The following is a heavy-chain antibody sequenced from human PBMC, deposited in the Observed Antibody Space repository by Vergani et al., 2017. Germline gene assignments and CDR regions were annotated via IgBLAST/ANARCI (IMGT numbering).Heavy chain of an antibody. CDR1: GDSVISTDYH. CDR3: ASKRGACRAAYCHSYDF. Sequence: QVQLQESGPGLVKPSETLSLTCTVSGDSVISTDYHWGWIRQPPGKGLDWIGSMYYSGSTSYNPSLESRISKSFETPKNHFSLRLTSVTAADPAVYYCASKRGACRAAYCHSYDFWGPGTLVGVSS. J-gene: IGHJ4*02. CDR2: MYYSGST. V-gene: IGHV4-39*01. D-gene: IGHD2-15*01.